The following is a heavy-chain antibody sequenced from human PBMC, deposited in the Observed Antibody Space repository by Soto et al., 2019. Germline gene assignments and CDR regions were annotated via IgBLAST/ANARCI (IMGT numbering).Heavy chain of an antibody. CDR2: VYSSGST. D-gene: IGHD2-15*01. V-gene: IGHV4-59*08. CDR1: GGSISSHS. CDR3: ARLVKTNSVVVQDNWLDP. J-gene: IGHJ5*02. Sequence: PSETLSLTCTVSGGSISSHSWNWIRQPPGRGQEWIGYVYSSGSTKYNPSLESRVTISVDTSKNQFSLKLTSLTAADTAEYYCARLVKTNSVVVQDNWLDPWGQGTLVTVSS.